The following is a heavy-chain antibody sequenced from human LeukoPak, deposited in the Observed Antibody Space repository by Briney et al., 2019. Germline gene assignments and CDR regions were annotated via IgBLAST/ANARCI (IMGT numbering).Heavy chain of an antibody. CDR2: ISYDGSNK. V-gene: IGHV3-30*18. CDR1: GFTFRSYG. J-gene: IGHJ4*02. CDR3: AKDHGDYDLDH. Sequence: GKSLRLSCAASGFTFRSYGMHWVRQAPGKGLEWVAVISYDGSNKYYADSVKGRFTISRDNSKNTLYLQTNSLRAEDTAVYYCAKDHGDYDLDHWGQGTLVTVSS. D-gene: IGHD4-17*01.